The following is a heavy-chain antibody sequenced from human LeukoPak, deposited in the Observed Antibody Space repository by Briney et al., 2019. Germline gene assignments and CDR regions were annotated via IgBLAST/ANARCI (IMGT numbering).Heavy chain of an antibody. CDR3: AREGPIAVAGTFDF. CDR1: GFKFSDYY. CDR2: ISIGGSTI. Sequence: GGSLRLSCAASGFKFSDYYMSWIRQAPGKGLEWLAYISIGGSTIYYADSVKGRFTISRDNAKNSLFLQMNSLRVDDTAVYFCAREGPIAVAGTFDFWGQGTPVTVSS. V-gene: IGHV3-11*01. J-gene: IGHJ4*02. D-gene: IGHD6-19*01.